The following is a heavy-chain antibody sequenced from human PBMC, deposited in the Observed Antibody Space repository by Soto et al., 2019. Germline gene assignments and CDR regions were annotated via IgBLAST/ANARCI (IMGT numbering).Heavy chain of an antibody. CDR1: GGSVSGNY. Sequence: PXESLSLTCAVYGGSVSGNYGSWIRQPPGKGLEWIGEINHSGSTNYNPSLKSRVTISVDTSKNQFSLKLSSVTAADTAVYYCPRGQRKSAPLAYWGQGTLVTVS. J-gene: IGHJ4*02. V-gene: IGHV4-34*01. CDR2: INHSGST. CDR3: PRGQRKSAPLAY.